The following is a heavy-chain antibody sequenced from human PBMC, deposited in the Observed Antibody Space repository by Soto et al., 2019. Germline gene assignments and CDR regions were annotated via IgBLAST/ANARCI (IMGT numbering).Heavy chain of an antibody. CDR3: AQAFTGQLALDP. J-gene: IGHJ5*02. Sequence: SLRLSGAASAFTFSSYAMSWVRQAPGKGLEWGSSISGSGGSTYYADSVKGRFTISRDNSKNTLYLQMNSLRAEYTAVSYCAQAFTGQLALDPWREGTLV. CDR2: ISGSGGST. D-gene: IGHD5-18*01. CDR1: AFTFSSYA. V-gene: IGHV3-23*01.